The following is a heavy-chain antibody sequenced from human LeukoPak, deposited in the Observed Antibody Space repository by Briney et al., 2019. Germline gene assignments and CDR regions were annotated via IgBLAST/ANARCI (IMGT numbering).Heavy chain of an antibody. CDR2: ISYSSTSV. V-gene: IGHV3-21*06. Sequence: PGGSLRLSCAASGFTFSSYSMNWVRQAPGKGLEWVSSISYSSTSVFYADSVEGRFTISRDDAKNSLYLQVNSLRADDTAVYYCARSLIPPTYSGNYIFQYYGMDVWGQGTTVTVSS. D-gene: IGHD1-26*01. J-gene: IGHJ6*02. CDR3: ARSLIPPTYSGNYIFQYYGMDV. CDR1: GFTFSSYS.